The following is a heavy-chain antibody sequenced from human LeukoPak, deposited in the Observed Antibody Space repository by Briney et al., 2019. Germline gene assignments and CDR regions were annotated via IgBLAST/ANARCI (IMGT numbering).Heavy chain of an antibody. J-gene: IGHJ4*02. CDR1: GFTFSSYA. CDR3: AKEGRYCTNGVCFETY. V-gene: IGHV3-23*01. D-gene: IGHD2-8*01. Sequence: GGSLRLSCAASGFTFSSYAMSWARQAPGKGLEWVSAISGSGGSTYYADSVKGRFTISRDNSKNTLYLQMNSLRAEDTAVYYCAKEGRYCTNGVCFETYWGQGTLVTVSS. CDR2: ISGSGGST.